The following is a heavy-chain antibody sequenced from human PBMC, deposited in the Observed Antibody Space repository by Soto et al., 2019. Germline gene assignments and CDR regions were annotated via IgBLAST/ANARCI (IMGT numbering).Heavy chain of an antibody. Sequence: PSETLSLTCTVSGGSISSRGYYCSWIRQFPGKGLEWIGYISYSGSTDYNPSLKSRVTISADTSKNQFSLKLSSVTAADTAVYYCAGGNDYAKIGYWGQGAQVTVSS. D-gene: IGHD4-17*01. CDR2: ISYSGST. V-gene: IGHV4-31*03. CDR3: AGGNDYAKIGY. CDR1: GGSISSRGYY. J-gene: IGHJ4*02.